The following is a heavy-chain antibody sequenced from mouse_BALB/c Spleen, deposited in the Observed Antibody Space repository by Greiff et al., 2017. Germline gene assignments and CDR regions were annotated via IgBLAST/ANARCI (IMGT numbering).Heavy chain of an antibody. CDR1: GYTFTDYN. V-gene: IGHV1-18*01. CDR2: INPNNGGT. Sequence: VQLQQSGPELVKPGASVKIPCKASGYTFTDYNMDWVKQSHGKSLEWIGDINPNNGGTIYNQKFKGKATLTVDKSSSTAYMELRSLTSEDTAVYYCARRGGYYYWYFDVWGAGTTVTVSS. D-gene: IGHD2-3*01. J-gene: IGHJ1*01. CDR3: ARRGGYYYWYFDV.